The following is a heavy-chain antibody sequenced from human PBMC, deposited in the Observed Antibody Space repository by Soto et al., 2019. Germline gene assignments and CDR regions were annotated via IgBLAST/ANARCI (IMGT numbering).Heavy chain of an antibody. CDR2: ISSSSSTI. J-gene: IGHJ3*02. CDR1: GFTFSSYS. Sequence: LRLSCAASGFTFSSYSMNWVRQAPGKGLEWVSYISSSSSTIYYADSVKGRFTISRDNAKNSLYLQMNSLRAEDTAVYYCARGIPLRFLEWGQDAFDIWGQGTMVTVSS. CDR3: ARGIPLRFLEWGQDAFDI. V-gene: IGHV3-48*01. D-gene: IGHD3-3*01.